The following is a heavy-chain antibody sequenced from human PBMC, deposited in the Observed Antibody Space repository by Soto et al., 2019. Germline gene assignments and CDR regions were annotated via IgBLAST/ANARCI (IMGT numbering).Heavy chain of an antibody. CDR1: GFTFSDAW. CDR3: TTDLWRIAVVVGSTGYFNP. V-gene: IGHV3-15*01. D-gene: IGHD2-15*01. CDR2: IKSKSDGGTT. Sequence: LRLSCAASGFTFSDAWISWVRQAPGKGLDWVGRIKSKSDGGTTEYAAPVRGRFTISRDDSKNTLYLQMNSLKTEDTAVYYCTTDLWRIAVVVGSTGYFNPWGQGTPVTVSS. J-gene: IGHJ5*02.